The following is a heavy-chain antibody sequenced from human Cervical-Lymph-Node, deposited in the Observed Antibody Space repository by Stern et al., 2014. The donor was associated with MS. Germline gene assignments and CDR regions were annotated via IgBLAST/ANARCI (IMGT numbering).Heavy chain of an antibody. J-gene: IGHJ4*02. D-gene: IGHD5-18*01. CDR1: GFIFSDYY. Sequence: VQLVESGGDLVKPGGSLRLSREASGFIFSDYYMGWIRPPPGKGLEWLSYISGNGMTIYYAGSVKGRFTISRDNAKNSLYLQMDDVKVEDTAMYYCARDPRGYTYGRDYWGQGTLVTVSS. CDR2: ISGNGMTI. V-gene: IGHV3-11*01. CDR3: ARDPRGYTYGRDY.